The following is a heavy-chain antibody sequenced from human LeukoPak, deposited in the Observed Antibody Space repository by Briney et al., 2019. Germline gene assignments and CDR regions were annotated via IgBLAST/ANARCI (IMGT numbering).Heavy chain of an antibody. J-gene: IGHJ6*02. V-gene: IGHV3-23*01. CDR2: ISGSGDST. CDR1: GFTFRTYE. D-gene: IGHD1-26*01. CDR3: AKDSGVSIVDLYGMDV. Sequence: GGSLRLSCAASGFTFRTYEMKWVRQAPGQGLEWVSAISGSGDSTFYVDSVKGRFTISRDNSKNTLYLQMNSLRAEDTAVYYCAKDSGVSIVDLYGMDVWGQGTTVTVSS.